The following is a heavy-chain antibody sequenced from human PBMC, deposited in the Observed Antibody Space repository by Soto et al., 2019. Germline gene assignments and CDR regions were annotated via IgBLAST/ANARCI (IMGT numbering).Heavy chain of an antibody. CDR1: GGSFSGYY. CDR3: ARDKYNPTTLGGYYYYDMDV. D-gene: IGHD1-1*01. Sequence: SETLSLTCAVYGGSFSGYYWSWIRQPPGKGLEWIGDFYSSGSPHHNPSLKNRVSISEDRSKNEFSLKLSSVTAADTAIYYCARDKYNPTTLGGYYYYDMDVWGQGTTVTVSS. V-gene: IGHV4-59*01. J-gene: IGHJ6*02. CDR2: FYSSGSP.